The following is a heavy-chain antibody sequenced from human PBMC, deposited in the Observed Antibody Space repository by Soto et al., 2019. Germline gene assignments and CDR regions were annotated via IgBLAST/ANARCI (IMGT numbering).Heavy chain of an antibody. CDR3: ARALTRNHYGSRLDY. CDR1: GFTFSSYS. CDR2: ISSSSSYI. D-gene: IGHD3-10*01. Sequence: EVQLVESGGGLVKPGGSLRLSCAASGFTFSSYSMNWVRQAPGKGLEWVSSISSSSSYIYYADSVKGRFTISRDNAKNSLYLQMNSLRAEDTAVYYCARALTRNHYGSRLDYWGQGTLVTVSS. V-gene: IGHV3-21*01. J-gene: IGHJ4*02.